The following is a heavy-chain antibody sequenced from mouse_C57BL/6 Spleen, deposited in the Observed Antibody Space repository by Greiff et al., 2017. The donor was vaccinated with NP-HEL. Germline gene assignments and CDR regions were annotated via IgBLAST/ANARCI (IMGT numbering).Heavy chain of an antibody. CDR1: GFTFSDYG. CDR2: ISSGSSTI. Sequence: DVKLVESGGGLVKPGGSLKLSCAASGFTFSDYGMHWVRQAPEKGLEWVAYISSGSSTIYYADTVKGRFTISRDNAKNTLFLQMTSLRSEDTAMYYCARGDSPPWFAYWGQGTLVTVSA. J-gene: IGHJ3*01. CDR3: ARGDSPPWFAY. V-gene: IGHV5-17*01. D-gene: IGHD2-12*01.